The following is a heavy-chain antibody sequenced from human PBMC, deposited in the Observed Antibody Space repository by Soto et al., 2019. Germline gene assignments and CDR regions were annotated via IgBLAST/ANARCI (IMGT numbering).Heavy chain of an antibody. CDR1: GGSISSSNW. CDR3: ARRASYSYGYFDY. J-gene: IGHJ4*02. Sequence: SETLSLTCAVSGGSISSSNWWSWVRQPPGKGLEWIGEIYHSGSTNYNPSLKSRVTISVDKSKNQFSLKLSSVTAADTAVYYCARRASYSYGYFDYCGQGPLVTVSS. D-gene: IGHD5-18*01. CDR2: IYHSGST. V-gene: IGHV4-4*02.